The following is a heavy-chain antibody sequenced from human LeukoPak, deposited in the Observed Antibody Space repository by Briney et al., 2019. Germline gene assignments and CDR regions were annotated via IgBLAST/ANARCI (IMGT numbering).Heavy chain of an antibody. CDR1: GFTFSSDA. CDR2: ISGSGDGT. J-gene: IGHJ5*02. D-gene: IGHD1-14*01. V-gene: IGHV3-23*01. Sequence: PGGSLRLSCTSSGFTFSSDAMTWVRQAPGKGLEWVSSISGSGDGTYYADSVKGRFTISRENSKNTLYLQMNSLRAEDTAVYYCANKPAGFDPWGQGTLVTVSS. CDR3: ANKPAGFDP.